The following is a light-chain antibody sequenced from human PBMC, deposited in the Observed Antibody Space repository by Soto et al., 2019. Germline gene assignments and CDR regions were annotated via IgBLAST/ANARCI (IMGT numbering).Light chain of an antibody. CDR1: SSNIGAVYD. CDR2: GNS. Sequence: QSVLTQPPSVSGAPGQRVTISCTGSSSNIGAVYDVHWYQHLPGTAPKLLIYGNSNRPSGVPDRFSGSKSGTSASLAITGLQAEDEADYYCSSFAGSTNYVIFGGGTKLTVL. J-gene: IGLJ2*01. V-gene: IGLV1-40*01. CDR3: SSFAGSTNYVI.